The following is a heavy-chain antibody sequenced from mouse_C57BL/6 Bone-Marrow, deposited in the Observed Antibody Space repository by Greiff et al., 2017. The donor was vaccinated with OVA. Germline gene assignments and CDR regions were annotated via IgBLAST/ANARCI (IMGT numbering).Heavy chain of an antibody. CDR3: TTFYYGYDYWYFDV. Sequence: VQLQQSGAELVRPGASVKLSCTASGFNIKDDYMPWVKQRPEQGLEWIGWIDPENGDTEYASKFQGKATITADTSSNTAYLQLSSLTSEDTAVYYCTTFYYGYDYWYFDVWGTGTTVTVSS. CDR1: GFNIKDDY. J-gene: IGHJ1*03. D-gene: IGHD2-2*01. CDR2: IDPENGDT. V-gene: IGHV14-4*01.